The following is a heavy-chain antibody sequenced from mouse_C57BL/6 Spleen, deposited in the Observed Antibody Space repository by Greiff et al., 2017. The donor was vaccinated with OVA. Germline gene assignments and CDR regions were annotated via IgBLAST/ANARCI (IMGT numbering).Heavy chain of an antibody. D-gene: IGHD2-5*01. CDR1: GFTFSSYA. CDR3: ARAYYSNWYFDV. J-gene: IGHJ1*03. CDR2: ISDGGSYT. Sequence: EVMLVESGGGLVKPGGSLKLSCAASGFTFSSYAMSWVRQTPEKRLEWVATISDGGSYTYYPDNVKGRFTISRDNAKNNLYLQMSHLKSEDTAMYYCARAYYSNWYFDVWGTGTTVTVSS. V-gene: IGHV5-4*03.